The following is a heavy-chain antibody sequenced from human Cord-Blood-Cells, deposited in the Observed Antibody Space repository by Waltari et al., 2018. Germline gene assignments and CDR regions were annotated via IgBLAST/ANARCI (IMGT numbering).Heavy chain of an antibody. CDR1: GSTFCTSA. CDR2: ISYDGSNK. Sequence: QLQLVESGGGVVQLGRSLRLSCVLFGSTFCTSAMHWARLPPGKGLEWLAIISYDGSNKYYADSVKGRFTISRDKSKNTLYLQMNSLSAEGTSLYYCASCGYEPRAGGGGQGTLVTVSS. V-gene: IGHV3-30-3*01. D-gene: IGHD2-8*02. CDR3: ASCGYEPRAGG. J-gene: IGHJ4*02.